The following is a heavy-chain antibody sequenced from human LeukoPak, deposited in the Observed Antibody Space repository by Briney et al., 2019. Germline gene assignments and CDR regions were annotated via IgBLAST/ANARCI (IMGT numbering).Heavy chain of an antibody. CDR2: INAGNGNT. CDR3: ARADILTGAFDY. J-gene: IGHJ4*02. Sequence: ASVTVSFKASGYTFTSYAMHWVRQAPGQRRERMGWINAGNGNTKYSQKFQGRVTITRDTSASTAYMELSSLRFEDTAVYYCARADILTGAFDYWGQGTLVTVSS. D-gene: IGHD3-9*01. CDR1: GYTFTSYA. V-gene: IGHV1-3*01.